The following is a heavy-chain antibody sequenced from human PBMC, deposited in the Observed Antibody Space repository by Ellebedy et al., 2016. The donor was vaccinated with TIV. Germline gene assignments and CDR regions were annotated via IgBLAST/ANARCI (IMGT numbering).Heavy chain of an antibody. CDR1: GGAINSNGNY. J-gene: IGHJ4*02. Sequence: SETLSLXXTVSGGAINSNGNYWSWIRQHPGKGLEWIGYIEYNGNIDYNPSLKSRVTISVDTSKNQCSLKLTSVTAADTAVYYCARSNSGGYRPLPFDYWGQGTLVTVSS. V-gene: IGHV4-31*03. D-gene: IGHD3-22*01. CDR3: ARSNSGGYRPLPFDY. CDR2: IEYNGNI.